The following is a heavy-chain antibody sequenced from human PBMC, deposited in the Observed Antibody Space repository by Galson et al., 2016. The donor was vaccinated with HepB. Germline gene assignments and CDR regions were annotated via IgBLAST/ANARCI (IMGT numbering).Heavy chain of an antibody. CDR2: IYYSGST. D-gene: IGHD3-10*01. CDR1: GGSISNYY. V-gene: IGHV4-59*08. CDR3: ARLGNYGSFLDF. Sequence: SETLSLTCTVSGGSISNYYWSWSRQPPGKGLEWIGYIYYSGSTNYNPSLKSRVTISVDTSKNQFSLNLDSVTAADTAVYYCARLGNYGSFLDFWGRGTLVTVSS. J-gene: IGHJ4*02.